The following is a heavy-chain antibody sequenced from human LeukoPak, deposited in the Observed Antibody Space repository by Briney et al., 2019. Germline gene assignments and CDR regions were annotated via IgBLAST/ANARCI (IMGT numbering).Heavy chain of an antibody. D-gene: IGHD1-1*01. Sequence: FSSYSMNWYADSVKGRFTISRDNAKNSLYLQMSSLRAEDTAVYYCARDILGTIGTSDYWGQGTLVTVSS. CDR3: ARDILGTIGTSDY. CDR2: FSSYSMN. J-gene: IGHJ4*02. V-gene: IGHV3-69-1*01.